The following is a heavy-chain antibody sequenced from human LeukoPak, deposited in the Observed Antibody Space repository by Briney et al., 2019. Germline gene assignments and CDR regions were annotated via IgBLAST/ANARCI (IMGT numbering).Heavy chain of an antibody. D-gene: IGHD6-6*01. Sequence: SETLSLTCAVYGGSFSGYYWSWIRQPPGKGLEWIGEINHSGSTNYNPSLKSRVTISVDTSKNQFSLKLRSVTAADTAVYYCARQSIAARRRYFDYWGKGTLVTVSS. CDR1: GGSFSGYY. CDR3: ARQSIAARRRYFDY. CDR2: INHSGST. J-gene: IGHJ4*02. V-gene: IGHV4-34*01.